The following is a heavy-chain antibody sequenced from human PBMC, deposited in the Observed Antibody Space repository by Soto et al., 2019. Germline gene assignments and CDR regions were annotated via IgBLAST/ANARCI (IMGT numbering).Heavy chain of an antibody. J-gene: IGHJ3*02. CDR3: ARVMRVREMVRGVIRAISFDI. Sequence: SETLSLTCSVSGGSISSYYWSWIRPPPGKGLVCIGYIYYSGSTNYNPSLTSRVTISVDTTKNQLHLKLSSLTVADTAGYYGARVMRVREMVRGVIRAISFDIRGQRTTVPVSS. D-gene: IGHD3-10*01. CDR1: GGSISSYY. V-gene: IGHV4-59*01. CDR2: IYYSGST.